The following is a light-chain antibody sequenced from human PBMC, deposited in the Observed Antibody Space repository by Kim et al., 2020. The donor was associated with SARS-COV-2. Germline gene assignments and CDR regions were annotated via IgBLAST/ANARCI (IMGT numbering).Light chain of an antibody. CDR1: SSNIGKNT. CDR3: AAWDDSLNAWV. Sequence: GQRVTISCSGSSSNIGKNTVNWYQQPPGTAPKLLIYSNNQWPSGVPDRFSGSKSGTSASLAISGLQSEDEADYYCAAWDDSLNAWVFGGGTQLTVL. V-gene: IGLV1-44*01. CDR2: SNN. J-gene: IGLJ3*02.